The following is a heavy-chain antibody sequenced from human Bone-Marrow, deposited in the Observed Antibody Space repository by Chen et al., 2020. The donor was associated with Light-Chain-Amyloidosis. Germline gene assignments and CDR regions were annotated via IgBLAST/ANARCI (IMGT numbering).Heavy chain of an antibody. CDR3: ATFRAWLGEFDY. Sequence: QVQLQQWGAGLLKPSETLSLTCAVYGGSFSGYFWSWIRQPPGKGLEWIGEINQSGSANYNPSLESRVTISVDTSKNQLSLSLNSVTAADTAVYHCATFRAWLGEFDYWGQGTLVTVSS. V-gene: IGHV4-34*01. CDR1: GGSFSGYF. D-gene: IGHD3-10*01. J-gene: IGHJ4*02. CDR2: INQSGSA.